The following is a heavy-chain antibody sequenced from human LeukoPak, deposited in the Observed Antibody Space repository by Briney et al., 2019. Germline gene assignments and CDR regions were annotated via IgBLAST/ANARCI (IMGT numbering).Heavy chain of an antibody. D-gene: IGHD2-21*02. V-gene: IGHV3-23*01. J-gene: IGHJ4*02. CDR2: IGGSGGST. CDR1: GFTFSSYA. CDR3: VKARMPHCGTDCLES. Sequence: PGGSLRLSCAASGFTFSSYAMSWVRQAPGKGLEWVSSIGGSGGSTYYADSVKGRFTISRDNSKNTVYLQMNSLRAEDTAVYYCVKARMPHCGTDCLESWGQGTLVTVSS.